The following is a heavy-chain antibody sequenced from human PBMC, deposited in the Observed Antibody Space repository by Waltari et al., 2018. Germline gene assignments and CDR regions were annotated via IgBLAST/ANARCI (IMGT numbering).Heavy chain of an antibody. CDR3: ARLGYQPRGYFDY. V-gene: IGHV4-34*01. CDR2: INHSGST. J-gene: IGHJ4*02. Sequence: QVQLQQWGAGLLKPSETLSLTCAVYGGSFSGYYWSWIRQPPGKGLEWIGEINHSGSTNYNPSLKSRVTISVDTSKNQFSLKLISMTAADTAVYYCARLGYQPRGYFDYWGQGTLVTVSS. D-gene: IGHD2-15*01. CDR1: GGSFSGYY.